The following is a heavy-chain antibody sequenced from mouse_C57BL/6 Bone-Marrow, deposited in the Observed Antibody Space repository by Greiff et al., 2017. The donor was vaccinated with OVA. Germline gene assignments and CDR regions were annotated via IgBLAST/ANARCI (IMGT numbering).Heavy chain of an antibody. J-gene: IGHJ4*01. V-gene: IGHV5-2*03. Sequence: EVKLEESGGGLVQPGESLKLSCESNEYEFPSHDMSWVRKTPEKRLELVAAINSDGGSTYYPDTMERRFVISRDNTKKTLYLQMSSLRSEDTALYYCARHYYYGSSYYYAMDYWGQGTSVTVSS. CDR3: ARHYYYGSSYYYAMDY. D-gene: IGHD1-1*01. CDR2: INSDGGST. CDR1: EYEFPSHD.